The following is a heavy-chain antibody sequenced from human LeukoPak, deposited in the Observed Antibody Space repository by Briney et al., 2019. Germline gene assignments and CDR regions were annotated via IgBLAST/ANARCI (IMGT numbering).Heavy chain of an antibody. CDR1: GFTFSSYA. J-gene: IGHJ3*02. CDR2: ISYDGSNK. D-gene: IGHD2-2*01. CDR3: ARDLIYLGYCSSTSCPDAFDI. V-gene: IGHV3-30*01. Sequence: GGSLTLSCAASGFTFSSYAMHWARHPPGRGLEWVAVISYDGSNKYYEDSVKGRFTISRDNSKNTLYLQMNSLRAEDTAVYYCARDLIYLGYCSSTSCPDAFDIWGQGTMVTVSS.